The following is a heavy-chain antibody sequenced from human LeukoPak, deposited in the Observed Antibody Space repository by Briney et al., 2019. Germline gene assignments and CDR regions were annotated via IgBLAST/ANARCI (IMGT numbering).Heavy chain of an antibody. CDR1: GFIFGRYR. J-gene: IGHJ5*02. Sequence: GGSLRLSCRVSGFIFGRYRMSWVRQAPGKGLEWVSYISSSGSTIYYADSVKGRFTISRDNAKNSLYLQMNSLRAEDTAVYYCARGLDITMVRGVTLNWFDPWGQGTLVTVSS. V-gene: IGHV3-48*04. D-gene: IGHD3-10*01. CDR3: ARGLDITMVRGVTLNWFDP. CDR2: ISSSGSTI.